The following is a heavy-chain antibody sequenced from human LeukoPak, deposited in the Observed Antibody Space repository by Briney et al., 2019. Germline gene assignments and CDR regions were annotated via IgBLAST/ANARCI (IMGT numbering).Heavy chain of an antibody. Sequence: SETLSLTCTVSGYSIRSGYYWGWIRQPPGQGLEWIGSMYHSGSTYYNPSLRSRVIISVDTSKNQFSLKLSSVTAADTAVYYCAASLVGSGRYYFDYWGQGTLVTVSS. J-gene: IGHJ4*02. CDR3: AASLVGSGRYYFDY. V-gene: IGHV4-38-2*02. CDR2: MYHSGST. D-gene: IGHD6-19*01. CDR1: GYSIRSGYY.